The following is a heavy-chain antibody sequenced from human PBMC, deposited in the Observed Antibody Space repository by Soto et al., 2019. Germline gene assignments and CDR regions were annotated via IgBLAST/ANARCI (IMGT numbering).Heavy chain of an antibody. CDR2: INRAGTKT. D-gene: IGHD1-1*01. Sequence: GGSLRLSCVASGFRFSDYPLNWVRQAPGLGLEWVANINRAGTKTNDGDSVKGRFTTSRDDAKHSLYLQIGSLRVEDPAIYYCVRGTPTPGLDIWGHGTQVTVSS. J-gene: IGHJ4*01. V-gene: IGHV3-7*03. CDR1: GFRFSDYP. CDR3: VRGTPTPGLDI.